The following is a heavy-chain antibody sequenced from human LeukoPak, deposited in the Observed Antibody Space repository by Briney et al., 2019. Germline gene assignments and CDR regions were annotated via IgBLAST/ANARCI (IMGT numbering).Heavy chain of an antibody. Sequence: GGSLRLSCAASGFAVSNNYMTWVRQAPGKGLEWVSVIYSDGSTYYADSVKGRFTISRDNSKNTLYLQMNSLRAGDTAVYYCARGVRGVLVDYWGQGTLVTVSS. CDR1: GFAVSNNY. CDR2: IYSDGST. J-gene: IGHJ4*02. V-gene: IGHV3-66*01. D-gene: IGHD3-10*01. CDR3: ARGVRGVLVDY.